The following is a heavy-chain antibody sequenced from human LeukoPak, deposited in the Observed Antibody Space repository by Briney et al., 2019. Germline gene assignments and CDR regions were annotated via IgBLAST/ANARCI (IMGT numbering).Heavy chain of an antibody. Sequence: SETLSLTCTVSGGSISSSSDYWGWIRQPPGKGLEWIGIIYHSGSTYYNPSLKSRVTISVDTSKNQFSLKLSSVTAADTAVYYCARVRWRYYYAAGSAFDIWGQGTKVTVSS. CDR1: GGSISSSSDY. J-gene: IGHJ3*02. CDR2: IYHSGST. CDR3: ARVRWRYYYAAGSAFDI. D-gene: IGHD3-10*01. V-gene: IGHV4-39*07.